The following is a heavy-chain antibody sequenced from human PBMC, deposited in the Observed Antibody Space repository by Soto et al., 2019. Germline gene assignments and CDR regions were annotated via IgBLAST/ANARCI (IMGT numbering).Heavy chain of an antibody. CDR1: GFTFDSYG. J-gene: IGHJ5*02. Sequence: QVQLVESGGGVVQPGRSLRLSCAASGFTFDSYGMHWVRQAPGKGLEWVAVISSDGNNKYYADSVKSRFTISRDNFKNTLYLQMSSLRADDTAVYYCAKDLLPNTVTTCGSWGQGTLVTVSS. CDR3: AKDLLPNTVTTCGS. CDR2: ISSDGNNK. V-gene: IGHV3-30*18. D-gene: IGHD4-17*01.